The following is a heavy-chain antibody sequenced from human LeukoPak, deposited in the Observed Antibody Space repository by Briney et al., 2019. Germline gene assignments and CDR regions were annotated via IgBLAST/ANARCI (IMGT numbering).Heavy chain of an antibody. J-gene: IGHJ3*02. V-gene: IGHV3-48*03. CDR1: GFNFRNYE. CDR3: ARDDYGGTFDAFDI. D-gene: IGHD4-17*01. CDR2: IGSGGGYI. Sequence: GGSPRLSCAACGFNFRNYEMNLVRQAPGKGLELVSYIGSGGGYIYYADSVWGRFISSRDNAKKSLFLPMKRLRVEDTAVYYCARDDYGGTFDAFDIWGQGAMVPVSS.